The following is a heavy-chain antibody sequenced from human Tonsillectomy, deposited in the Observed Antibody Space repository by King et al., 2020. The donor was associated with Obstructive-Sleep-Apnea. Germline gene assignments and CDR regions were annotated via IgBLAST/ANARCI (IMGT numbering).Heavy chain of an antibody. D-gene: IGHD3-16*01. J-gene: IGHJ6*02. CDR1: GFSLSTSEMC. V-gene: IGHV2-70*01. CDR3: ARAAYVSGSDYYYYGMDV. Sequence: QVTLKESGPALVKPTQTLTLTCTFSGFSLSTSEMCVSWIRQPPGKALEWLALIDWDDDKYYSTSLKTRLTFSKDTSHNQVVLTMTNMDPVDTATYYCARAAYVSGSDYYYYGMDVWGQGTTVTVSS. CDR2: IDWDDDK.